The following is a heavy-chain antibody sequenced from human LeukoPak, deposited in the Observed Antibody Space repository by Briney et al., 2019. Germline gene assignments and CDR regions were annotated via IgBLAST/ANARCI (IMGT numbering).Heavy chain of an antibody. J-gene: IGHJ5*02. Sequence: SETLSLTCTVSGGSISSYYWSWIRQPPGKGLEWIGYIYYSGSTNYNPSLKSRVTISVDTSKNQFSLKLSSVTAAGTAVYYCARQAVPAAKKNWFDPWGQGTLVTVSS. D-gene: IGHD2-2*01. V-gene: IGHV4-59*01. CDR3: ARQAVPAAKKNWFDP. CDR1: GGSISSYY. CDR2: IYYSGST.